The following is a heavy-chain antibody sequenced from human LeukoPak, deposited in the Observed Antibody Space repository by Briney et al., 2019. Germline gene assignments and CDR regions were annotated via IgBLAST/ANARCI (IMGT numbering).Heavy chain of an antibody. J-gene: IGHJ4*02. CDR1: GFTFSSYS. CDR3: AREVGAGHIDY. CDR2: ISSSSSTI. Sequence: GGSLRLSCAASGFTFSSYSMNWVRQAPGKGLEWVSYISSSSSTIYYADSVKGRFTISRDNAKNSLYLQMNSLRAEDTAVYYCAREVGAGHIDYWGQGTLVTVSS. D-gene: IGHD1-26*01. V-gene: IGHV3-48*04.